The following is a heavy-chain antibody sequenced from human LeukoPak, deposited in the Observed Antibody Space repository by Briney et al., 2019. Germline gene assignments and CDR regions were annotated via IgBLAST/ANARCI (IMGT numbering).Heavy chain of an antibody. V-gene: IGHV3-66*01. D-gene: IGHD3-10*01. Sequence: SGGSLRLSCAASGFTVSSNYMSWVRQAPGKGLEWVSVIYSGGSTYYADSVKGRFTISRDNSKNTLYLQMNSLRAEDTAVYYCARESGARASDAFDIWGQGTMVAVSS. CDR2: IYSGGST. CDR1: GFTVSSNY. J-gene: IGHJ3*02. CDR3: ARESGARASDAFDI.